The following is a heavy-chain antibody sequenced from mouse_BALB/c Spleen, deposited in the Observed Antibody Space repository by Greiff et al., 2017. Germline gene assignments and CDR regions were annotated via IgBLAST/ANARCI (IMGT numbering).Heavy chain of an antibody. J-gene: IGHJ2*01. V-gene: IGHV1-37*01. Sequence: VQLQQSGPELVKPGASVKISCKASGYSFTGYFMNWVKQRHGKSLEWIGCINPYNGDTFYKEKFKGKATLTVDKSSSTSHMELLSLTSEDSAFYYYGRSYYNDYYFDYWSQDTTLTVSS. CDR2: INPYNGDT. CDR3: GRSYYNDYYFDY. D-gene: IGHD2-12*01. CDR1: GYSFTGYF.